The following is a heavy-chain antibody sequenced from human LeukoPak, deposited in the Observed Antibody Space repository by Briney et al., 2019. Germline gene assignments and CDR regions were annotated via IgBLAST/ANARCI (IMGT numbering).Heavy chain of an antibody. J-gene: IGHJ4*02. Sequence: ASVKVSCKASGYTFTGYYMHWVRQAPGQGLEWMGRINPNSGGTNYAQKFQGRVTMTRDTSISTAYMELSRLRSDDTAVYYCARDPGDNWNDMDYWSQGTLVTVSS. D-gene: IGHD1-1*01. CDR3: ARDPGDNWNDMDY. CDR2: INPNSGGT. CDR1: GYTFTGYY. V-gene: IGHV1-2*06.